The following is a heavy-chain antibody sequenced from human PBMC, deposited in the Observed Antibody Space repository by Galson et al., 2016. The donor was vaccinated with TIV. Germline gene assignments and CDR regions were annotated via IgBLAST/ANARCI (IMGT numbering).Heavy chain of an antibody. CDR1: GFTFSTYW. Sequence: LRLSCAASGFTFSTYWMHWVRQAPGKGLVWVSRIDSEGDNTRYADSVTGRFTISRDNAKNTLYLQMSSLGADDTAVYYCARGALDTDRQYYYYYGMDVWGQGTTVTVSS. CDR2: IDSEGDNT. V-gene: IGHV3-74*01. J-gene: IGHJ6*02. D-gene: IGHD1-1*01. CDR3: ARGALDTDRQYYYYYGMDV.